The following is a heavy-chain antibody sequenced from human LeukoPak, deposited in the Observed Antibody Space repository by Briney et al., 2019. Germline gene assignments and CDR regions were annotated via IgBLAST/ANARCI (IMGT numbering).Heavy chain of an antibody. D-gene: IGHD5-24*01. CDR1: GFTFSTFA. J-gene: IGHJ3*01. Sequence: GSLRLSCVASGFTFSTFAMIWVRQPPGKGLEWVSSIFPSGGEIHYADSVRGRFTISRDNSKSTLSLQMSSLRADDTAVYYCAMKAVPRPRLHDAFDFWGQGTVVSVSS. V-gene: IGHV3-23*01. CDR3: AMKAVPRPRLHDAFDF. CDR2: IFPSGGEI.